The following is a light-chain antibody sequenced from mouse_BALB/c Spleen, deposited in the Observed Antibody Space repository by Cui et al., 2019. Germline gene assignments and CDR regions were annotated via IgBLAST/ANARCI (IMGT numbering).Light chain of an antibody. J-gene: IGKJ2*02. Sequence: IQMTPTTSSLSASLEDRVTISCSASQGIGNYLKWYQQKPDGTVKLLIYYTSSLASGVPSRFSGSGSGTDYSLTISNLEAEDIATYYCQQYSKPPPTFGAGTKLEMK. CDR3: QQYSKPPPT. CDR1: QGIGNY. V-gene: IGKV10-94*01. CDR2: YTS.